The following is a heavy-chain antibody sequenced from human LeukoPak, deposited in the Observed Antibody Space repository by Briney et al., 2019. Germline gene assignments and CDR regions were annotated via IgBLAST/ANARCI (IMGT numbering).Heavy chain of an antibody. Sequence: GGSLRLSCAASGFTFNDYYMSWIRQAPGKGLEWLPYINIGGANTHYADSVKGRFTISRDNAKKSLYLEMNNLRAEDTAVYYCATDGAGFDTWGQGVLVTVSS. V-gene: IGHV3-11*01. CDR1: GFTFNDYY. J-gene: IGHJ5*02. CDR3: ATDGAGFDT. CDR2: INIGGANT.